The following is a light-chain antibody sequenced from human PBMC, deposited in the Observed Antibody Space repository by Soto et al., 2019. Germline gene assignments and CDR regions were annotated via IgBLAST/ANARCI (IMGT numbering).Light chain of an antibody. J-gene: IGLJ1*01. Sequence: QSALTQPASVSGSPGQSITISCTGTSSDVGGYNYVSWYKHHPGKAPKLMIYDVSTRPSGVSIGFSGSKSGNTASLTISGLQPEDEVDYSCSSYTTSNARQIVFGTGTKVAVL. V-gene: IGLV2-14*03. CDR2: DVS. CDR3: SSYTTSNARQIV. CDR1: SSDVGGYNY.